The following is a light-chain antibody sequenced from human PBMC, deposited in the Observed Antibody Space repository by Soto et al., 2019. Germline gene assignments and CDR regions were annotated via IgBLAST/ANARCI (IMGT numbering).Light chain of an antibody. CDR1: QSVSSN. J-gene: IGKJ2*01. V-gene: IGKV3-15*01. CDR3: QQYKNWPPEYT. Sequence: EIVMTQSPATLSASPGERATLSCRASQSVSSNLAWYQQKPGQAPRLLIYGASTRATGIPARFSGSGSGTEFTLTLGSLQSEDFALYYCQQYKNWPPEYTFGRGTKLEIK. CDR2: GAS.